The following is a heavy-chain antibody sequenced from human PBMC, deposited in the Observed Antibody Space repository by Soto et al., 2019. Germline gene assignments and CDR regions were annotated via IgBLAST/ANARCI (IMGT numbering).Heavy chain of an antibody. D-gene: IGHD3-10*01. CDR1: GGSISSYY. V-gene: IGHV4-59*01. J-gene: IGHJ5*02. CDR3: ARAGGITMVRGVITNWFDP. CDR2: IYYSGIT. Sequence: QVQLQESGPGLVKPSETLSLTCTVSGGSISSYYWSWIRQPPGKGLEGNGYIYYSGITNYNPSLKRRVTISVDTSKNQFSLKLSSVTAADTAVYYCARAGGITMVRGVITNWFDPWGQGTLVTVSS.